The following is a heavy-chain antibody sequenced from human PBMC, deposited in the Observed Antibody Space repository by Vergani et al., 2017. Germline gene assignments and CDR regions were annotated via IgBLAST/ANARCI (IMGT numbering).Heavy chain of an antibody. V-gene: IGHV4-34*02. D-gene: IGHD3-10*01. CDR2: INNDGHT. CDR1: GESFSSFY. J-gene: IGHJ4*02. Sequence: QVQLQQWGAGVVKPSGTLSLTCAVFGESFSSFYWSWIRQPPGKGLEWVGEINNDGHTNYNPSLESRVTVSSDTAKNQFSLNLMSVTAADTAMYYCAVRPRVNRVGGEIVTKRTFDYWMQGRLVTVSS. CDR3: AVRPRVNRVGGEIVTKRTFDY.